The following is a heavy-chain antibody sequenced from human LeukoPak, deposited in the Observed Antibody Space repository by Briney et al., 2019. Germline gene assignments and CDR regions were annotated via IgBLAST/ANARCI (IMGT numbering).Heavy chain of an antibody. J-gene: IGHJ6*03. D-gene: IGHD6-6*01. CDR3: ARDRGDSSSSPVYYYYMDV. V-gene: IGHV4-39*07. CDR2: IYYSGST. Sequence: PETLSLTCTVSGGSISSSSYYWGWIRQPQRQGLEWIGSIYYSGSTYYNPSLKSRVTISVDTSKNQFSLKLSSVTAADTAVYYCARDRGDSSSSPVYYYYMDVWGKGNTVTVSS. CDR1: GGSISSSSYY.